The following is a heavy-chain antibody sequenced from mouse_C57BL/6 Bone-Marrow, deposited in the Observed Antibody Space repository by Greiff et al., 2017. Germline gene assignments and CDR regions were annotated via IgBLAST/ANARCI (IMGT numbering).Heavy chain of an antibody. J-gene: IGHJ2*01. CDR1: GYTFTSYG. V-gene: IGHV1-81*01. Sequence: VKLMESGAELARPGASVKLSCKASGYTFTSYGISWVKQRTGQGLEWIGEIYPRSGNTYYNEKFKGKATLTADKSSSTAYMELRSLTSEDSAVYFCARVGYYGSSLFDYWGQGTTLTVSS. CDR3: ARVGYYGSSLFDY. CDR2: IYPRSGNT. D-gene: IGHD1-1*01.